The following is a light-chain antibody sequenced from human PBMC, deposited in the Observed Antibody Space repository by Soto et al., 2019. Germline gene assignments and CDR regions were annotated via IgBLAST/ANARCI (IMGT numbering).Light chain of an antibody. V-gene: IGKV2-28*01. CDR1: QSLLHSNGYNY. J-gene: IGKJ1*01. CDR2: LGS. CDR3: MQALLTPRT. Sequence: DIVMTQSPLSLTVTPGEPASISCRSSQSLLHSNGYNYLDWYLQKPGQSPQLLIYLGSNRASGVPDRFSVSGSGTDFTLKISRVEAEDVGVYYCMQALLTPRTFGQGTKVEIK.